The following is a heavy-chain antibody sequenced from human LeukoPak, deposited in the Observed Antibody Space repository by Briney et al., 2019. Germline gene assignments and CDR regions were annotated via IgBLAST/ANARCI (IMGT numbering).Heavy chain of an antibody. D-gene: IGHD3-10*01. V-gene: IGHV4-59*01. CDR2: IYYSGST. Sequence: SETLSLTCTVSGGSISSYYWSWIRQPPGKGLECIGYIYYSGSTSYNPSLKSRVTISVDTSKNQLSLKLNSVTAADTAVYHCARDLGGASYGYFDLWGRGTLVTVSS. J-gene: IGHJ2*01. CDR3: ARDLGGASYGYFDL. CDR1: GGSISSYY.